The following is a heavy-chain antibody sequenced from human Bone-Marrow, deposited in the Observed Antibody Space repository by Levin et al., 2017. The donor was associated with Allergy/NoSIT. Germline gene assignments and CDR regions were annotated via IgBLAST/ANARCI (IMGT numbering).Heavy chain of an antibody. Sequence: SLKISCAASGFTFDDYTMHWVRQTPGKGLEWISRINWDGTSIVYADSVKGRFTISRDNAKSSLYLQMNSLRVEDTAFYYCAKTFYSSSSSGFFDYWGQGTLVTVSS. CDR3: AKTFYSSSSSGFFDY. D-gene: IGHD6-6*01. V-gene: IGHV3-9*01. J-gene: IGHJ4*02. CDR1: GFTFDDYT. CDR2: INWDGTSI.